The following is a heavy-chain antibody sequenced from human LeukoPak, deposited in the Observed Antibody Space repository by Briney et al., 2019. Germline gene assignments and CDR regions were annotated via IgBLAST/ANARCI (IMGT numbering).Heavy chain of an antibody. CDR1: GYTFTGYY. V-gene: IGHV1-2*02. CDR2: INPNSGGT. J-gene: IGHJ4*02. CDR3: ATALDYYDRDY. Sequence: ASVKVSCKASGYTFTGYYMHWVRQAPGQGLEWMGWINPNSGGTNYAQKFQGRVTMTRDTSISTAYMELSSLRSEDTAVYYCATALDYYDRDYWGQGTLVTVSS. D-gene: IGHD3-22*01.